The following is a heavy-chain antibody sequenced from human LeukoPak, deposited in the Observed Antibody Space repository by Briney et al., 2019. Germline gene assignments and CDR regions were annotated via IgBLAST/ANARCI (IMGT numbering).Heavy chain of an antibody. CDR1: GFTFSNYA. CDR3: AKDPATAHDAFDI. Sequence: GGSLRLSCVASGFTFSNYAMSWVRQAPGKGLEWVSAISGSDGSTYYADSVKGRFTISRDNSKKTLYLQMSSLRAEDTAVYYCAKDPATAHDAFDIWGQGTMVTVSS. J-gene: IGHJ3*02. V-gene: IGHV3-23*01. CDR2: ISGSDGST. D-gene: IGHD6-25*01.